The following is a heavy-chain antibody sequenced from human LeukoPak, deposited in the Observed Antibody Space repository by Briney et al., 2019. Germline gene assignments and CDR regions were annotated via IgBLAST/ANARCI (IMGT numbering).Heavy chain of an antibody. CDR2: IKQDGSEK. D-gene: IGHD3-22*01. J-gene: IGHJ4*02. Sequence: GGSLRLSCAASGFTFSSYWMSWVRQAPGKGLEWVANIKQDGSEKYYVDSVKGRFTISRDNAKNSLYLQMNSLRAEDTAVYYCAKDGAYYYDSSGYYYDYWGQGTLVTDSS. CDR1: GFTFSSYW. V-gene: IGHV3-7*03. CDR3: AKDGAYYYDSSGYYYDY.